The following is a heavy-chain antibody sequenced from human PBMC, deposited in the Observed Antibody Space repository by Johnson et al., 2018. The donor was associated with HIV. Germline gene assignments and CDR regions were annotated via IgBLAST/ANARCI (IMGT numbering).Heavy chain of an antibody. V-gene: IGHV3-30*07. J-gene: IGHJ3*01. CDR2: ISNDGSNT. CDR1: GFTFSDYS. Sequence: QMLLVESGGNVVQPGRSQRLSCAASGFTFSDYSMHWVRQAPGKGLEWVAIISNDGSNTYFADSVKGRFTISRDNARNTLHLQIDSLQMDSLRAGDTAVFYCAKGMGLSIGELSDAFHFWGLGTVVTVSS. D-gene: IGHD3-10*01. CDR3: AKGMGLSIGELSDAFHF.